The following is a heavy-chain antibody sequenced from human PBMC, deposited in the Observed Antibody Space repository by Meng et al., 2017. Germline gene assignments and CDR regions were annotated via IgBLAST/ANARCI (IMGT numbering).Heavy chain of an antibody. Sequence: VQLVGSGGGLVKPGGSLRLSCAASGFTFSSYSMNWVRQAPGKGLEWVACITKDGSRKYYLGSVGGRFTISRDNSKNTLYLEMNSLRSEDTALYYCARDFDYWGQGTLVTVSS. CDR1: GFTFSSYS. CDR2: ITKDGSRK. J-gene: IGHJ4*02. V-gene: IGHV3-30*03. CDR3: ARDFDY.